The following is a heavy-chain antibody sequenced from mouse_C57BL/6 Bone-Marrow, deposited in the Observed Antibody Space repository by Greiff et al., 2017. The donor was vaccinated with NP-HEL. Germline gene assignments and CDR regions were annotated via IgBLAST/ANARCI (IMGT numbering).Heavy chain of an antibody. CDR2: ISSGSSTI. D-gene: IGHD1-1*01. CDR3: ARPDYYGSSYDY. CDR1: GFTFSDYG. Sequence: EVKLVESGGGLVKPGGSLKLSCAASGFTFSDYGMHWVRQAPEKGLEWVAYISSGSSTIYYADTVKGRFTISRDNAKNTLFLKMTSLRSEDTAMYYCARPDYYGSSYDYWGQGTTLTVSS. J-gene: IGHJ2*01. V-gene: IGHV5-17*01.